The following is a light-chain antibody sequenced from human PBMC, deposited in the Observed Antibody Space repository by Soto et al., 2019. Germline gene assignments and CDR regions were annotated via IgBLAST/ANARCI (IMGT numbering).Light chain of an antibody. Sequence: EIVLTQSPDTLSWSPGGRATLSCRASQSVTTRLAWYQQKPGQPPRLLISGASVRASGVPVRISGSGSGTDFTLTISRLEPEEFALYYCQQYGGSPITFGLGTRLEVK. CDR3: QQYGGSPIT. CDR2: GAS. CDR1: QSVTTR. V-gene: IGKV3-20*01. J-gene: IGKJ5*01.